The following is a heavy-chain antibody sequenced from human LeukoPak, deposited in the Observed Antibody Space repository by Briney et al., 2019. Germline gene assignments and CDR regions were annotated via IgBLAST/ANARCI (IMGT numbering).Heavy chain of an antibody. Sequence: GGSLRLSCAASGFTFSSYAMSWVRQAPGKGLEWVSAISGSGGSTYYADSVKGRFTISRDNSKNTLYLQMSSLRAEDTAVYYCAKARYNWNDVADYWGQGTLVTVSS. D-gene: IGHD1-1*01. CDR2: ISGSGGST. CDR1: GFTFSSYA. J-gene: IGHJ4*02. CDR3: AKARYNWNDVADY. V-gene: IGHV3-23*01.